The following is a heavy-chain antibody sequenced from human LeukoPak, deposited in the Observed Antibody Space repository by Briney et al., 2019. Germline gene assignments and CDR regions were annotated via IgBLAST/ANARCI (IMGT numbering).Heavy chain of an antibody. Sequence: GASVKVSCKASVYTFTNHPMHWVRQAPGQRLEWMGWINPNSGDTNYVQKFQGRVSMTRDPSIRTAYMELGGLRADDTAVYYCARERYTAYGNFDYWGQGTQVTVSS. J-gene: IGHJ4*02. CDR2: INPNSGDT. D-gene: IGHD5-12*01. CDR1: VYTFTNHP. CDR3: ARERYTAYGNFDY. V-gene: IGHV1-2*02.